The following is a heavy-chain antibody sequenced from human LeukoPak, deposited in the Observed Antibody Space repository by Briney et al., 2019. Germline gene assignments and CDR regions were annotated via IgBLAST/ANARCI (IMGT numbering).Heavy chain of an antibody. CDR1: GFTFSSYA. Sequence: GGSLRLSCAASGFTFSSYAMSWVRQAPGKGLEWVSAISGSGGSTYYADSVKGWSTISRDNSKNTLYLQMNSLRAEDTAVYYCAGPHITIFYYWGQGTLVTVSS. V-gene: IGHV3-23*01. CDR2: ISGSGGST. J-gene: IGHJ4*02. CDR3: AGPHITIFYY. D-gene: IGHD3-3*01.